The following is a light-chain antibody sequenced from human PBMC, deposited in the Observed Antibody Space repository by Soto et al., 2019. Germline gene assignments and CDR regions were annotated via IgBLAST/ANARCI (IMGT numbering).Light chain of an antibody. CDR1: SSDVGGYNY. CDR2: EVT. V-gene: IGLV2-8*01. J-gene: IGLJ1*01. Sequence: QSSLTQPASVSGSPGQSITMSCTGTSSDVGGYNYVSWYQQRPGKAPKLLIYEVTKRPSGVPDRFSGSKSGNTASLTVSGLQAEDEAEYFCSSYTGDRHFYVFGTGTKVTVL. CDR3: SSYTGDRHFYV.